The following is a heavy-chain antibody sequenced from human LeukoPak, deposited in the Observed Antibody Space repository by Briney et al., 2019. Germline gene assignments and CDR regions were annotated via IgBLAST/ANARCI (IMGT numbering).Heavy chain of an antibody. J-gene: IGHJ1*01. V-gene: IGHV1-24*01. Sequence: ASVKVSCKVSGYTLTELSMHWVRQAPGKELEWMGGFDPEDGETIYAQKFQGRVTMTEDTSTDTAYMELSSLRSEDTAVYYCATEVLRYFDWLGPPSAFRYFQHWGQGTLVTVSS. CDR1: GYTLTELS. CDR3: ATEVLRYFDWLGPPSAFRYFQH. CDR2: FDPEDGET. D-gene: IGHD3-9*01.